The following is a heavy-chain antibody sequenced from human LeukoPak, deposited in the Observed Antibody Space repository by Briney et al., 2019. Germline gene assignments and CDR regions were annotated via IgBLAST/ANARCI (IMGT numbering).Heavy chain of an antibody. V-gene: IGHV3-7*03. CDR1: GFTFSSYW. CDR3: ASPSDSKDYYYYYMDV. CDR2: IKQDGSEK. D-gene: IGHD2-21*02. Sequence: GGSLRLSCAASGFTFSSYWMSWVRQAPGKGLEWVANIKQDGSEKYYVDSVKGRFTISRDNAKNSLYLQMNSLRAEDTAVYYCASPSDSKDYYYYYMDVWGKGTTVTVSS. J-gene: IGHJ6*03.